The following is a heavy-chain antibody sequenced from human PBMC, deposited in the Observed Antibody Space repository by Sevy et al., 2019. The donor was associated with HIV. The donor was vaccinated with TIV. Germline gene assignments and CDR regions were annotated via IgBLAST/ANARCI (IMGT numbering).Heavy chain of an antibody. CDR1: GGTLSRYA. CDR3: ARRTSGYDFGDYYHYMDV. Sequence: ASVKVSCKTSGGTLSRYAISWVRQAPGQGLEWMGGIVPVFVTPNYAQKFQGRVNITADESTNTAYMELTSLRSEDTAVYYCARRTSGYDFGDYYHYMDVWGKGTTVTVSS. D-gene: IGHD5-12*01. V-gene: IGHV1-69*13. CDR2: IVPVFVTP. J-gene: IGHJ6*03.